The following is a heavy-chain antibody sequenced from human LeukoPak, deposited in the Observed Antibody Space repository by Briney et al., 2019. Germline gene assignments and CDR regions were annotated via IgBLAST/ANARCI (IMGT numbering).Heavy chain of an antibody. CDR1: GFTFSSYS. Sequence: GGSLRLSCAASGFTFSSYSMNWVRQAPGTGLEWVSYIRSSSSTIYYSDSVKGRFTISRDNAKNSLYLQMNSLRAEDTAVYYCAKGEREWPNWFDPWGQGTLVTVSS. V-gene: IGHV3-48*01. CDR3: AKGEREWPNWFDP. CDR2: IRSSSSTI. D-gene: IGHD1-1*01. J-gene: IGHJ5*02.